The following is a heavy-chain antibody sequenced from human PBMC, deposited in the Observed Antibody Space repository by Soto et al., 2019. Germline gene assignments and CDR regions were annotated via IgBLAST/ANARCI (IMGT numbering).Heavy chain of an antibody. D-gene: IGHD2-15*01. CDR1: GFPFSTYV. V-gene: IGHV3-23*01. CDR2: ITGSGGNT. Sequence: PGGSLRLSCVASGFPFSTYVMIWVRQAPGKGLEWVSAITGSGGNTFYADSVKGRFTISRDNAKNSLYLQMNSLRAEDTAVYYCARDGCSGSNCLNWFDPWGQGTLVTVSS. CDR3: ARDGCSGSNCLNWFDP. J-gene: IGHJ5*02.